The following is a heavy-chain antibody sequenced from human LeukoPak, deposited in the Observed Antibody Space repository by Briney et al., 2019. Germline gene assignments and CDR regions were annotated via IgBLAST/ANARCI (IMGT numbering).Heavy chain of an antibody. J-gene: IGHJ6*03. Sequence: ASVKVSCKASGYTFSGYYMHWVRQAPGQGLEWMGWINPNSGGTKSAQKFQGRVTMTRDTSISTAYMELSRLRSDDTAVYYCARGAVGYCSSTSCGNYYYYYYMDVWGKGTTVTVSS. CDR1: GYTFSGYY. CDR2: INPNSGGT. V-gene: IGHV1-2*02. D-gene: IGHD2-2*01. CDR3: ARGAVGYCSSTSCGNYYYYYYMDV.